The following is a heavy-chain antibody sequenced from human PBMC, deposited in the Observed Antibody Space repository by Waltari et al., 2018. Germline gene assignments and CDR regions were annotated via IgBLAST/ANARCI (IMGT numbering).Heavy chain of an antibody. CDR3: AKVYGDYGGWFDY. J-gene: IGHJ4*02. CDR1: GGSISSSSYY. D-gene: IGHD4-17*01. V-gene: IGHV4-39*07. CDR2: IYYSGST. Sequence: QLQLQESGPGLVKPSETLSLTCTVSGGSISSSSYYWGWIRQPPGKGLEWIGSIYYSGSTYYNPSLKSRVTISVDTSKNQFSLKLSSVTDADTAVYYCAKVYGDYGGWFDYWGQGTLVTVSS.